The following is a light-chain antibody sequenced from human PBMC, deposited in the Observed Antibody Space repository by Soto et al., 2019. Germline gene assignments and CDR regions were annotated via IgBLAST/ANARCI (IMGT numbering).Light chain of an antibody. CDR1: NSDVGAYNY. Sequence: QSVLTQPASVSGSPGQSITISCTGTNSDVGAYNYVSWYQQHPGKAPKLMIYDVNNRPSGVSNRFSGSKSGNTASLTISGLQAGDEADYYCSSYTGSTTDVFGAGTKVTVL. J-gene: IGLJ1*01. CDR2: DVN. V-gene: IGLV2-14*03. CDR3: SSYTGSTTDV.